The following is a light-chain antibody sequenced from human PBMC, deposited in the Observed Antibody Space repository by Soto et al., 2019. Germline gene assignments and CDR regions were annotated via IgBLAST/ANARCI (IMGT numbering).Light chain of an antibody. CDR2: EGS. V-gene: IGLV2-23*03. CDR3: CSYAGSSTFV. J-gene: IGLJ1*01. Sequence: QSALTQPASVSGSPGQSITISCTGNSSDVGSYNLVSWYQQHPGKAPKLMIYEGSKRPSGVSNRFSGSKSGNTASLTISGRQAEDEADYYGCSYAGSSTFVFGTGTKLTVL. CDR1: SSDVGSYNL.